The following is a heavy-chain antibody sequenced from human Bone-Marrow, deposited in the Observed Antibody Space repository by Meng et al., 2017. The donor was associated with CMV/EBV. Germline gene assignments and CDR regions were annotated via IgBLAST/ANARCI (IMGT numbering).Heavy chain of an antibody. Sequence: GESLKISCAASGFSLSGSSMSWLRQAPGKGLVWVSTIGNGGHTYYADSVKGRFTVSRDDAENELYLHMSSLRVEDTAVYFCARDTAATNVNYYYYYGMDVWGQGTTVTVSS. CDR2: IGNGGHT. J-gene: IGHJ6*02. D-gene: IGHD2-15*01. CDR3: ARDTAATNVNYYYYYGMDV. V-gene: IGHV3-21*01. CDR1: GFSLSGSS.